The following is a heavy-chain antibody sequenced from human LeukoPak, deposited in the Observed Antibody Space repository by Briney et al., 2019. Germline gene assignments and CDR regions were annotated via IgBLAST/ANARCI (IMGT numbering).Heavy chain of an antibody. J-gene: IGHJ6*03. CDR1: GYSISSGYY. CDR3: ARDRVVVVPAAIGGRQYYYYYYMDV. V-gene: IGHV4-38-2*02. D-gene: IGHD2-2*02. Sequence: SSETLSLTCSVSGYSISSGYYWGWIRQPPGRGLEWIGNIYETGSTNYNPSLKSRVTISVDTSKNQFSLKLSSVTAADTAVYYCARDRVVVVPAAIGGRQYYYYYYMDVWGKGTTVTVSS. CDR2: IYETGST.